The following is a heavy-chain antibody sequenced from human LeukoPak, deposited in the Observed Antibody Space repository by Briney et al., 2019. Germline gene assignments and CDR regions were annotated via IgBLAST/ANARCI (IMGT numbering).Heavy chain of an antibody. CDR1: GFTFTGYY. J-gene: IGHJ4*02. Sequence: GASVKVSCKASGFTFTGYYMHWVRQATGQGLEWMGWINPNSGGTNYAQKFQGRVTMTRDTSIRTACMELSRLRSDDTAVYYCARDRPRYCSGGSCYYYWGQGTLVTVSS. D-gene: IGHD2-15*01. V-gene: IGHV1-2*02. CDR2: INPNSGGT. CDR3: ARDRPRYCSGGSCYYY.